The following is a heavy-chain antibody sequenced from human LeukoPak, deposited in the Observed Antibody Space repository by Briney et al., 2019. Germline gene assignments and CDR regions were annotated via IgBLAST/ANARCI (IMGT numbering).Heavy chain of an antibody. CDR1: GFSFSNYA. CDR3: AKWGDYDVLNGYYDSDY. Sequence: GGSLRLSCAASGFSFSNYAMSWVRQVPGKGLEWVSAISGRDDSTYYADSVKGRFTISRDTSKNTLYLQMNSLRAEDTAVYYCAKWGDYDVLNGYYDSDYWGQGTLVTVSS. D-gene: IGHD3-9*01. CDR2: ISGRDDST. V-gene: IGHV3-23*01. J-gene: IGHJ4*02.